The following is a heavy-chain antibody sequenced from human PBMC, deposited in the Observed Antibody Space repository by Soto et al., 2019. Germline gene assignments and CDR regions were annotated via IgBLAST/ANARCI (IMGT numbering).Heavy chain of an antibody. D-gene: IGHD6-19*01. CDR1: GGSIYSYE. J-gene: IGHJ5*01. CDR3: AHPWLVPSGWFDS. V-gene: IGHV4-59*03. Sequence: XQTLSLPFSDSGGSIYSYEWCWIRRPPGKGLEWIGSIYYGGYTYYNPSLKSRVTMTTDTSTSKAYMELRSLRSDDTAVYYCAHPWLVPSGWFDSWGQGTLVTVSS. CDR2: IYYGGYT.